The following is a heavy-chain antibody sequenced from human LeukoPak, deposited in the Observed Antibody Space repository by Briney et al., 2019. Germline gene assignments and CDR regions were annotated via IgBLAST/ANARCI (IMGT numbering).Heavy chain of an antibody. V-gene: IGHV1-18*01. CDR1: GYTFTSYG. CDR2: ISAYNGNT. CDR3: GVATNNGPVWF. D-gene: IGHD5-12*01. J-gene: IGHJ4*02. Sequence: ASVKVSCKASGYTFTSYGISWVRQAPGQGLEWMGWISAYNGNTNYAQKLQGRVTMTTDTSTSTAYMELRSLRSDGTAVYYCGVATNNGPVWFWGQGTLVTVSS.